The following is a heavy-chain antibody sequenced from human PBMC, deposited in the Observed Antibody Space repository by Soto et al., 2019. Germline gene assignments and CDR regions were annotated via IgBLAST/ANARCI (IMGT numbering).Heavy chain of an antibody. CDR3: ASLIVQENCGGDCPAA. Sequence: QVQLVQSGAEVKKPGSSVKVSCKASGGTFSSYAISWVRQAPGQGLEWMGGIIPIFGTANYAQKFQGRVTITADKSSSTAYMELSSLRSEDTAVYYCASLIVQENCGGDCPAAWGQGTLVTVSS. V-gene: IGHV1-69*06. J-gene: IGHJ5*02. CDR1: GGTFSSYA. D-gene: IGHD2-21*02. CDR2: IIPIFGTA.